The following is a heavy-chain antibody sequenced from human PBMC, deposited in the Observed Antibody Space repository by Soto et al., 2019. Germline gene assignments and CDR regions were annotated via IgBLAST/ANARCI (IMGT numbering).Heavy chain of an antibody. CDR2: IYYRGST. D-gene: IGHD2-15*01. Sequence: QLQLQESGPRLVKPSETLSLTCTVSGGSISSSSYYWGWIRQPPWKGLEWIGSIYYRGSTYHSASLKRRVTISVGASKKQYSLKLSSVIAADTAVYVCARSNEDTVAVGGWFDPWGQGTLVTVSS. V-gene: IGHV4-39*01. CDR3: ARSNEDTVAVGGWFDP. J-gene: IGHJ5*02. CDR1: GGSISSSSYY.